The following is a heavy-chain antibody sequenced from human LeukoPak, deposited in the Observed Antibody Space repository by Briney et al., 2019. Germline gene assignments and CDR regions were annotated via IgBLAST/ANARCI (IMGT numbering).Heavy chain of an antibody. CDR3: ARDDPPYYDFWSGPNEDYFDY. CDR2: IYSDGST. D-gene: IGHD3-3*01. V-gene: IGHV3-53*01. Sequence: GGSLRLSCAASGFTVSSNYMSWVRQAPGKGLEWVSIIYSDGSTYYADSMKGRFTISRDNSKNTLYLQMNSLRAEDTAVYYCARDDPPYYDFWSGPNEDYFDYWGQGTLVTVSS. J-gene: IGHJ4*02. CDR1: GFTVSSNY.